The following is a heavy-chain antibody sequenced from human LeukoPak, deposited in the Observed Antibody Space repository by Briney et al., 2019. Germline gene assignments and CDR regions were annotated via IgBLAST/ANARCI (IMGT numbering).Heavy chain of an antibody. J-gene: IGHJ4*02. CDR3: ARGREIHGGSDTKLDDY. CDR2: ISPRSGDT. V-gene: IGHV1-2*02. CDR1: GYTFTGYY. Sequence: GASVTVSCKASGYTFTGYYMHWVRQAPGQGLEWMGWISPRSGDTSYAQKFQGRVTMTRDTSINTVDMDLSGLTSDDTAVFYCARGREIHGGSDTKLDDYWGQGTLVTVSS. D-gene: IGHD3-10*01.